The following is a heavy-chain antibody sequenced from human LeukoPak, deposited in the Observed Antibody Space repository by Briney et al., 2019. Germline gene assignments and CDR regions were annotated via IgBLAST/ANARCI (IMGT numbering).Heavy chain of an antibody. CDR2: INHSGST. J-gene: IGHJ5*02. CDR1: GGSFSGYY. D-gene: IGHD3-10*01. V-gene: IGHV4-34*01. Sequence: SETLSLTCAVYGGSFSGYYWSWIRQPPGKGLEWIGEINHSGSTNYNPSLKSRVTISVDTSKNQFSLKLSSVTAADTAVYYCARAATRQYYYGSGRNWFDPWGQGTLVTVSS. CDR3: ARAATRQYYYGSGRNWFDP.